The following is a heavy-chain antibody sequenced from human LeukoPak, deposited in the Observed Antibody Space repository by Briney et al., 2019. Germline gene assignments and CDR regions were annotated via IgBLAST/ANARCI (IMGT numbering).Heavy chain of an antibody. J-gene: IGHJ3*02. CDR2: IYTSGST. D-gene: IGHD1-26*01. V-gene: IGHV4-61*02. Sequence: SQTLSLTCTVSGDSISSSSSYLSWIRQPAGKGLEWIGRIYTSGSTNYNPSLKSRVTMSVDTSKNQFSLKLSSVTAADTAVYYCASGARVDPDAFDIWGQGTMVTVSS. CDR3: ASGARVDPDAFDI. CDR1: GDSISSSSSY.